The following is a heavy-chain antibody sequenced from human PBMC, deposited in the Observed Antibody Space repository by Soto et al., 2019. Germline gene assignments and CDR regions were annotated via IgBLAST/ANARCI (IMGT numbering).Heavy chain of an antibody. V-gene: IGHV4-61*01. Sequence: SETLSLTCTVSGGSVSSGSYYWSWIRQPPGKGLEWIGYIYYSGSTNYNPSLKSRVTISVDTSKNQFSLKLSSVTAADTAVYYCARGKVHDFWSGYYNYFDYWGQGTLVTVSS. CDR3: ARGKVHDFWSGYYNYFDY. CDR1: GGSVSSGSYY. CDR2: IYYSGST. D-gene: IGHD3-3*01. J-gene: IGHJ4*02.